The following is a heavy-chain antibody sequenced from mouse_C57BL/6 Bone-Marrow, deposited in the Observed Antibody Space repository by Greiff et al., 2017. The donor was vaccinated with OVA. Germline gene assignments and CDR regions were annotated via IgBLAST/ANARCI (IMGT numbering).Heavy chain of an antibody. D-gene: IGHD3-2*01. Sequence: QVQLKQSGAELAKPGASVKLSCKASGYTFTSYWMHWVKQRPGQGLEWIGYINPSSGYTKYNQKFKDKATLTADKSSSTSYMQLSSLTYDDSAVYYCARRQLSYYFDYWGQGTTLTVSS. CDR2: INPSSGYT. J-gene: IGHJ2*01. V-gene: IGHV1-7*01. CDR3: ARRQLSYYFDY. CDR1: GYTFTSYW.